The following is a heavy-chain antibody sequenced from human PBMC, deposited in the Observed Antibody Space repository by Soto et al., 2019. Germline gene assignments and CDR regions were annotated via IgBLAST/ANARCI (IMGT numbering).Heavy chain of an antibody. J-gene: IGHJ6*02. CDR1: GYTFTSYA. D-gene: IGHD5-18*01. Sequence: ASVKVSCKASGYTFTSYAISWVRQAPGQGLEWMGGIIPIFGTANYAQKFQGRVTITADESTSTAYMELSSLRSEDTAVYYCARGEEMDTAMVTSNYYYYGMDVWGQGTTVTVSS. CDR3: ARGEEMDTAMVTSNYYYYGMDV. V-gene: IGHV1-69*13. CDR2: IIPIFGTA.